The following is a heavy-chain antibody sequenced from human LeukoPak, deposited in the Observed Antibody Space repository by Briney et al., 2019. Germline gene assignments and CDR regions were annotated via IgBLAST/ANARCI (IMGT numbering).Heavy chain of an antibody. CDR1: GYTFTSYY. CDR2: INPSGGST. D-gene: IGHD3-22*01. V-gene: IGHV1-46*01. CDR3: ARDLYYDSSGYSSRGGAFDI. J-gene: IGHJ3*02. Sequence: GASVKVSCKASGYTFTSYYIHWVRQAPGQGREWRGIINPSGGSTSYAQKFQGRVTMTRDTSTSTVYMELSSLRSEDTAVNYCARDLYYDSSGYSSRGGAFDIWGQGTMVTVSS.